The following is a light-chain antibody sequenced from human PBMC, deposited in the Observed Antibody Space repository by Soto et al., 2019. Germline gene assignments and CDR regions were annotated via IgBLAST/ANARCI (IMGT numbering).Light chain of an antibody. V-gene: IGKV1-17*01. CDR1: QGIRND. J-gene: IGKJ2*01. CDR3: LPPHSYPYT. CDR2: AAS. Sequence: DIQMTQSPSSLSASVGDRVTITCRASQGIRNDLGWYQQKPGKAPKRLSYAASSLPSGVPSRFSRSRSWTDFNITICSLQPEDFATYYWLPPHSYPYTFGQGTKLEIK.